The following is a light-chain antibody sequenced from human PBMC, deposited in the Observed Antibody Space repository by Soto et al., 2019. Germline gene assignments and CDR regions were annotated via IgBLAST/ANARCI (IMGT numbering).Light chain of an antibody. J-gene: IGKJ1*01. CDR3: QQYNSLWT. V-gene: IGKV1-5*01. Sequence: DIHMTQSRSTLSASVGDRVIITCRAAQSISRWLASYQQKPGKVPKLLSYDASTFESGVPSRFSGSGSGTEFTLIISSLQPDDFTTYYCQQYNSLWTFGQGTKVDIK. CDR1: QSISRW. CDR2: DAS.